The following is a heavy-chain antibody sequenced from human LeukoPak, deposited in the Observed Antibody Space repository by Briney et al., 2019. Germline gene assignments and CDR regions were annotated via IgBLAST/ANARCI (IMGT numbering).Heavy chain of an antibody. Sequence: GRSLRLSCAASGFTFSSYAMHGVRQAPGKGLEGVAVISYEGSNKHYADSVKGRFTISRDNSKNTLYLQMNSLRAEDTAVYYCARARGYCSSTSCLLYYYYGMDVWGQGTTVTVSS. D-gene: IGHD2-2*01. V-gene: IGHV3-30*04. CDR1: GFTFSSYA. J-gene: IGHJ6*02. CDR3: ARARGYCSSTSCLLYYYYGMDV. CDR2: ISYEGSNK.